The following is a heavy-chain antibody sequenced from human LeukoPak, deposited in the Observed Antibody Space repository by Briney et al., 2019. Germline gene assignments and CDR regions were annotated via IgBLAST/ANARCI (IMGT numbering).Heavy chain of an antibody. CDR2: IKQDGSDK. D-gene: IGHD2-2*01. CDR3: ARVSAYFDY. Sequence: GGSLRLSCAASGFTFSSYWMSWVRHARGKGVEWMGNIKQDGSDKYYVDTVKGRFTISRDNANNSLYLQMNSLRAEDTAVYYCARVSAYFDYWGQGTLVTVSS. V-gene: IGHV3-7*04. J-gene: IGHJ4*02. CDR1: GFTFSSYW.